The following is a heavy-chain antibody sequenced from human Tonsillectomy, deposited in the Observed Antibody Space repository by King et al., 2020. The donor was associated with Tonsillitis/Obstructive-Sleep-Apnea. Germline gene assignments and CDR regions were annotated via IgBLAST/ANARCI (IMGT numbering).Heavy chain of an antibody. CDR2: IKQDGSEK. CDR1: GFTFRSDW. D-gene: IGHD3-10*01. V-gene: IGHV3-7*01. Sequence: QLVQSGGGLVQPGGSLRLSCATSGFTFRSDWMSWVRQAPGKGLEWVANIKQDGSEKYYVDSVKGRFTISRDNAKNSLYLQMNSLRVEDTAVYYCARDDPDYHGSVSYPRFDPWGQGTLVTVSS. CDR3: ARDDPDYHGSVSYPRFDP. J-gene: IGHJ5*02.